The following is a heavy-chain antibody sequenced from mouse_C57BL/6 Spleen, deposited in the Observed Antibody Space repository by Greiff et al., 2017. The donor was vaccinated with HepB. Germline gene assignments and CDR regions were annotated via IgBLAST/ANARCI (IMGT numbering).Heavy chain of an antibody. CDR3: ARDYGSSLFAY. CDR1: GYTFTSYW. D-gene: IGHD1-1*01. V-gene: IGHV1-72*01. CDR2: IHPNSGGT. Sequence: QVQLQQPGAELVKPGASVKLSCKASGYTFTSYWMHWVKQRPGRGLEWIGRIHPNSGGTKYNEKFKSKATLTVDKPSSTAYMQLSSLTSEDSAVYYCARDYGSSLFAYWGQGTLVTVSA. J-gene: IGHJ3*01.